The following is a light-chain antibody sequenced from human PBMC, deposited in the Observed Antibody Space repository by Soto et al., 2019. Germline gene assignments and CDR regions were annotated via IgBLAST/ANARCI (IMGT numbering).Light chain of an antibody. Sequence: DIQMTQCPSSLSASVGDRVTITCRASQSISSYLNWYQQKPGKAPKLLIYAAYSVQSGVPSRFSSSGYGTDFTLTISSLQPEDFVTYYCQQSYSTLFTFGPGTKVDIK. CDR2: AAY. V-gene: IGKV1-39*01. J-gene: IGKJ3*01. CDR3: QQSYSTLFT. CDR1: QSISSY.